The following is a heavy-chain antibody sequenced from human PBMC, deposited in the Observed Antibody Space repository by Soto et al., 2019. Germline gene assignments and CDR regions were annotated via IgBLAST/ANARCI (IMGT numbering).Heavy chain of an antibody. V-gene: IGHV3-30*18. J-gene: IGHJ6*02. CDR3: AKEESSITIFGVVIIRPYYYYCMDV. CDR2: ISYDGSNK. D-gene: IGHD3-3*01. Sequence: GGSLRLSCAASGFTFSSYGMHWVRQAPGKGLEWVAVISYDGSNKYYADSVKGRFTISRDNSKNTLYLQMNSLRAEDTAVYYCAKEESSITIFGVVIIRPYYYYCMDVWGQGTTVTVSS. CDR1: GFTFSSYG.